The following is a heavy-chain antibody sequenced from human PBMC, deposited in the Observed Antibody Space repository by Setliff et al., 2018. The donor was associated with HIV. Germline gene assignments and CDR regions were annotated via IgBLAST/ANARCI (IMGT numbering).Heavy chain of an antibody. J-gene: IGHJ4*02. V-gene: IGHV1-69*13. CDR1: GDTFRSRA. CDR3: ARAYYDSVWGSHRYRFYYFDY. D-gene: IGHD3-16*02. Sequence: ASVKVSCKASGDTFRSRAFNWVRQAPGQGPEWMGGIIPMFGTANYAQKFQGRVTITADESTSTVYMELSSLRSEDTAVYYCARAYYDSVWGSHRYRFYYFDYWGQGSLVTVSS. CDR2: IIPMFGTA.